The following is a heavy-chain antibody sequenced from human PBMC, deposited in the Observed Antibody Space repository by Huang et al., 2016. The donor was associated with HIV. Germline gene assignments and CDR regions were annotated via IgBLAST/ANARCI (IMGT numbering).Heavy chain of an antibody. Sequence: QVQLQESGPGLVRPSETLSLICTVSGGSIGRHYWSWIRQPPGTGLEWIGSVYYSGRPYYSPSLKSRVTTSVDTSKNQFSLRLSSVTSADTAVYYCARGGVLAAAVFDYWGQGALVTVSS. CDR1: GGSIGRHY. J-gene: IGHJ4*02. CDR3: ARGGVLAAAVFDY. V-gene: IGHV4-59*11. D-gene: IGHD6-13*01. CDR2: VYYSGRP.